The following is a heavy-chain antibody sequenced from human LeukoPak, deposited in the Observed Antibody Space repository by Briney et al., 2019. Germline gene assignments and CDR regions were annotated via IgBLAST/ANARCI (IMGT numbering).Heavy chain of an antibody. Sequence: GASVKVSCKTSGYTFTGYYIHWVRQAPGQGLEWMAWINPNSGGTNYAQKFQGRVSMTRDTSISTAYMELSRLRSDDTAVYYCARDQAALAARPFDYWGQGTLVTVSS. V-gene: IGHV1-2*02. J-gene: IGHJ4*02. CDR1: GYTFTGYY. CDR2: INPNSGGT. CDR3: ARDQAALAARPFDY. D-gene: IGHD6-6*01.